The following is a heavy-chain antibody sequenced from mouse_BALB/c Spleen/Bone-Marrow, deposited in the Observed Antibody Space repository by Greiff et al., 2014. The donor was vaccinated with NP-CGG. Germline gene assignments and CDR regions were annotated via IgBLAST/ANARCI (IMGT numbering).Heavy chain of an antibody. V-gene: IGHV5-6*01. CDR1: GFTFSSYD. CDR2: IGSGGSYT. D-gene: IGHD2-4*01. J-gene: IGHJ3*01. Sequence: EVQVVESGGDLVRPGGSLKLSCAASGFTFSSYDMSWVRQTPDKRLEWVATIGSGGSYTYYLDSVKGRFTISRDNAKNTLYLQMSSLKSEDTAMYYCSRLSYDYDGAWFAYWGQGTLVTVSA. CDR3: SRLSYDYDGAWFAY.